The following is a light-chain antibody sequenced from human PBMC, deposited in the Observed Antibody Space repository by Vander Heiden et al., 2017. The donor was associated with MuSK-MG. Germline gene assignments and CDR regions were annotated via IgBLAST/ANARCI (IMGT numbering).Light chain of an antibody. CDR3: QQEHSSPST. Sequence: DIQMTQSPSSLSASVGDRVTITCRASQGIANHLAWFQQKPGKAPKSLIYAASTLQSGVPSIFIGSGSAIDFTLTISSLQPEDFATYYCQQEHSSPSTFGQGTKVEIK. CDR1: QGIANH. CDR2: AAS. J-gene: IGKJ2*02. V-gene: IGKV1-16*01.